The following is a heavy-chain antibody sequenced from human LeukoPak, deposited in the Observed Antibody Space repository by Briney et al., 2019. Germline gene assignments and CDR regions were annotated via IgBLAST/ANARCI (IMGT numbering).Heavy chain of an antibody. CDR3: AKDTIGSSWYSAAFGYYFDY. CDR2: INWNGGST. J-gene: IGHJ4*02. V-gene: IGHV3-20*04. Sequence: GGSLRLSCAASGFTFDDYGMSWVRQAPGKGLEWVSGINWNGGSTGYADSVKGRFTISRDNAKNSLCLQMNSLRAEDTALYYCAKDTIGSSWYSAAFGYYFDYWGQGTLVTVSS. D-gene: IGHD6-13*01. CDR1: GFTFDDYG.